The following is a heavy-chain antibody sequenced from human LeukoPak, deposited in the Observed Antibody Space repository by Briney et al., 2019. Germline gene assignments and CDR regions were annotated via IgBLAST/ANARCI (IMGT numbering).Heavy chain of an antibody. CDR3: ARKSNNIDY. V-gene: IGHV4-61*01. CDR1: GGSVSSGFYY. J-gene: IGHJ4*02. Sequence: SETLSLICTVSGGSVSSGFYYWSWIRQPPGKGLEWIGYIYYSGSTNYNPSLKSRATISVDTSKNQFSLKLSSVTAADTAVYYCARKSNNIDYWGQGTLVTVSS. D-gene: IGHD2/OR15-2a*01. CDR2: IYYSGST.